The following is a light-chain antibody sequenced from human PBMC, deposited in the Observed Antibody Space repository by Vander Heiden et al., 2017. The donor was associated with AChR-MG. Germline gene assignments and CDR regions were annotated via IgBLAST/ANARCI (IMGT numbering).Light chain of an antibody. J-gene: IGLJ1*01. V-gene: IGLV2-11*01. CDR2: SVT. CDR3: SSYAGSYAYV. CDR1: SRDIGNYNL. Sequence: QSALTQPRPLSGSPGQPVTIPCTGTSRDIGNYNLVSWFQQHPGKAPKFIIYSVTKRPSWVPDRFSASKSGNTAFLTISGLQPEDEADYYCSSYAGSYAYVFGPGTSVTVL.